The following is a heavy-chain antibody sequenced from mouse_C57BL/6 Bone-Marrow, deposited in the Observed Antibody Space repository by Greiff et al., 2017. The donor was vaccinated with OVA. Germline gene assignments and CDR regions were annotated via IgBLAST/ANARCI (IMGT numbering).Heavy chain of an antibody. V-gene: IGHV3-8*01. CDR2: ISYSGST. CDR1: GYSITSDY. Sequence: EVQVVESGPGLAKPSQTLSLTCSVTGYSITSDYWNWIRKFPGNKLEYMGYISYSGSTYYNPSLKSRISITRDTSKNQYYLQLNSVTTEDTATYYCARSPLTTVVATEGAMDYWGQGTSVTVSS. CDR3: ARSPLTTVVATEGAMDY. J-gene: IGHJ4*01. D-gene: IGHD1-1*01.